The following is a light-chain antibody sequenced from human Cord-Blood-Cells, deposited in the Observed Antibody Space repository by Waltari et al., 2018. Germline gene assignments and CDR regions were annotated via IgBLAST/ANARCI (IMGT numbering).Light chain of an antibody. V-gene: IGLV2-8*01. Sequence: QSALTQPPSASGSPGQSVTISCPGTSSSVGGYNYVSWYQQNPVKAPKLMIYEVSERPSGVPDRCSGSKSGNTASLTVSGLQAEDEADYYCSSYAGSNKVFGGGTKLTVL. CDR2: EVS. J-gene: IGLJ3*02. CDR1: SSSVGGYNY. CDR3: SSYAGSNKV.